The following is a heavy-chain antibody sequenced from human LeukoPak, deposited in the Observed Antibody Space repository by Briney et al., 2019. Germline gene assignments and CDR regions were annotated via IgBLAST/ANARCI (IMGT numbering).Heavy chain of an antibody. Sequence: KPSETLSLTCTVSGGSISSSSYYWGWIRQPPGKGLEWIGSIYYSGSTYYNPSLKSRVTISVDTSKNQFSLKLSSVTAADTAVYYCARDETATLDYWGQGTLVTVSS. V-gene: IGHV4-39*02. D-gene: IGHD5-24*01. J-gene: IGHJ4*02. CDR3: ARDETATLDY. CDR1: GGSISSSSYY. CDR2: IYYSGST.